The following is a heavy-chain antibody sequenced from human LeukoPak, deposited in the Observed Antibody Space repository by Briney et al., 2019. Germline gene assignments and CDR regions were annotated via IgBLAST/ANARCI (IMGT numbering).Heavy chain of an antibody. CDR2: TYYRSKWYN. J-gene: IGHJ4*02. D-gene: IGHD1-1*01. CDR1: GDSVSSNSAA. Sequence: SQTLSLTCAISGDSVSSNSAAWNWIRQSPSRGLEWLGRTYYRSKWYNDYAVSVKSRITINPDTSKNQFSLKLSSVTAADTAVYYCARGNRPPPTNLSFDYWGQGTLVTVSS. V-gene: IGHV6-1*01. CDR3: ARGNRPPPTNLSFDY.